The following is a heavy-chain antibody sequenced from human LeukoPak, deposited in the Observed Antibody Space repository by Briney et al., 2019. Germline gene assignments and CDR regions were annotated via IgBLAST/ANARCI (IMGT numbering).Heavy chain of an antibody. D-gene: IGHD1-14*01. CDR2: IYSRGST. J-gene: IGHJ3*02. V-gene: IGHV3-66*01. CDR1: GFTVSTNY. Sequence: GGSLRLSCAATGFTVSTNYMSWVRQAPGKGLEWVSVIYSRGSTYYADSVKGRFTISRDNSKNTLYLQMNSLRDEDTALYYCARGGPEDAFDIWGQGTMVIVSS. CDR3: ARGGPEDAFDI.